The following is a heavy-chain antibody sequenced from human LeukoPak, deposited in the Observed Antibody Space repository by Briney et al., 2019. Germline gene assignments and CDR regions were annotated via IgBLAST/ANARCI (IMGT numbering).Heavy chain of an antibody. CDR3: ARAQGYPPAHS. CDR2: MNPNSGNT. Sequence: ASVKVSCKASGYTFTSYDINWVRQATGQGLEWMGWMNPNSGNTGYAQKLQGRVTMTTDTSTSTAYMELRSLRSDDTAVYYCARAQGYPPAHSWGQGTLVTVSS. V-gene: IGHV1-8*01. D-gene: IGHD6-13*01. CDR1: GYTFTSYD. J-gene: IGHJ4*02.